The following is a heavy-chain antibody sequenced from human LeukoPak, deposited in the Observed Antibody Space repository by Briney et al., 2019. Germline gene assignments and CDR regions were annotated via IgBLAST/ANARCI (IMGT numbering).Heavy chain of an antibody. V-gene: IGHV4-34*01. Sequence: SETLSLTCAVYGWSFSGYYWSWIRQAPGKGLEWIGEISRSGSTNYNPSPKSRVTTSFDNTNTQYSLKLRSVTAANTAVYYCARDLAHCAGDCYSDGFDYWGQGTLVTVSS. CDR3: ARDLAHCAGDCYSDGFDY. CDR2: ISRSGST. D-gene: IGHD2-21*02. J-gene: IGHJ4*02. CDR1: GWSFSGYY.